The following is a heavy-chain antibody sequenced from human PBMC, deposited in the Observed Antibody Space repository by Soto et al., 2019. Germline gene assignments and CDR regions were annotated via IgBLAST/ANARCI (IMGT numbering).Heavy chain of an antibody. D-gene: IGHD3-22*01. J-gene: IGHJ3*02. CDR1: GFTFSSYW. Sequence: PGGSLRLSCAASGFTFSSYWMSWVRQAPGKGLEWVANIKQDGSEKYYVDSVKGRFTISRDNAKNSLYLQMNSLRAEDTAVYYCAKAYLYYYDSSTGAFDIWGQGTMVTVSS. CDR2: IKQDGSEK. V-gene: IGHV3-7*03. CDR3: AKAYLYYYDSSTGAFDI.